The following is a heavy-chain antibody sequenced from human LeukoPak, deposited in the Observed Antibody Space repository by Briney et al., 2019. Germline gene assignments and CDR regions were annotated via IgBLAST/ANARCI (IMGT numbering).Heavy chain of an antibody. J-gene: IGHJ6*04. Sequence: SETLSLTCAVYGGSFSGYYWSWIRQPPGKGLEWIGEINHSGNTNYNPSLKSRVTISVDTSKNQFSLKLSSVTAADTAVYYCARATAHAYYYYYYGMDVWGKGTTVTVSS. CDR3: ARATAHAYYYYYYGMDV. V-gene: IGHV4-34*01. CDR2: INHSGNT. CDR1: GGSFSGYY.